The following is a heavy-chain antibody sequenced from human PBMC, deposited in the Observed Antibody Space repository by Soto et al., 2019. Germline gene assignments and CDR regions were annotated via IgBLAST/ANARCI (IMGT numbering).Heavy chain of an antibody. J-gene: IGHJ6*02. CDR1: GFTFSDYY. V-gene: IGHV3-11*05. D-gene: IGHD6-13*01. CDR3: ARDSSSWIPYYYGMDV. Sequence: PGGSLRLSCAASGFTFSDYYMSWIRQAPGKGLEWVSYISSSSSYTNYADSVKGRFTISRDNAKSSLYLQMNSLRAEDTAVYYCARDSSSWIPYYYGMDVWGQGTTVTVSS. CDR2: ISSSSSYT.